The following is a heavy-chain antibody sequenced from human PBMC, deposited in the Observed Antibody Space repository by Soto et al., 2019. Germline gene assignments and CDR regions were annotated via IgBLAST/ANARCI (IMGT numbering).Heavy chain of an antibody. J-gene: IGHJ4*02. V-gene: IGHV4-59*01. CDR1: GGSISSYY. CDR2: IYNSGRT. Sequence: SETLSLTCTVSGGSISSYYWSWIRQPPGKGLEWIGYIYNSGRTHYNPSLKSRVTISVDTSKNQFSLKVTSVTAADTAVYYCARDLDNWGQGTLVTVSS. CDR3: ARDLDN.